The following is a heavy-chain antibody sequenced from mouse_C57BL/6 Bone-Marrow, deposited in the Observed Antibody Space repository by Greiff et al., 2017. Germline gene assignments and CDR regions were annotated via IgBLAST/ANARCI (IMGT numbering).Heavy chain of an antibody. CDR1: GFTFSSYG. CDR2: ISSGGSYN. Sequence: VQLKESGGDLVKPGGSLKLSCAASGFTFSSYGMSWVRQTPDKRLEWVATISSGGSYNYYPDSVKGRFTISRDNAKNTLYLQMSSLKSEDTAMYYCARRDYSNYEGAMDYWGQGTSVTVSS. J-gene: IGHJ4*01. V-gene: IGHV5-6*01. D-gene: IGHD2-5*01. CDR3: ARRDYSNYEGAMDY.